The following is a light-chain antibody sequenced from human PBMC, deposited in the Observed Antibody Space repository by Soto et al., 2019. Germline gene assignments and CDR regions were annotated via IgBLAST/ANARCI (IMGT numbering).Light chain of an antibody. CDR1: QSISTW. J-gene: IGKJ1*01. CDR3: QQYKAYSWT. Sequence: DIQMTQSPSTLSASIGDRVTITCWASQSISTWLAWYRQKPGEAPKLLIYHASNLESGVPSRFSGSGSGTEFTLTISSLQPDDFATYYCQQYKAYSWTFGPGTKVDI. V-gene: IGKV1-5*03. CDR2: HAS.